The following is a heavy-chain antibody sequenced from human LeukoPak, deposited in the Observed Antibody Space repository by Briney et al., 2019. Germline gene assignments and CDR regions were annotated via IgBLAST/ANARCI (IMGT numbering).Heavy chain of an antibody. CDR2: VKQDGSER. Sequence: GGSLRLSCAASGFTFSSYSMNWVRQAPGKGLVWVANVKQDGSERYYVGSVRGRFTISRDNAKNSLYLQMNSLRAEDTAVYYCAREGAYYLDSWGQGTLVAVSS. D-gene: IGHD4/OR15-4a*01. J-gene: IGHJ4*02. CDR3: AREGAYYLDS. V-gene: IGHV3-7*01. CDR1: GFTFSSYS.